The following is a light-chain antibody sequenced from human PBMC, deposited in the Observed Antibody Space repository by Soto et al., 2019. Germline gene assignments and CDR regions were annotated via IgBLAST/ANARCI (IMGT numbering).Light chain of an antibody. CDR3: AAWDDSLSAHVV. Sequence: QSVLTQPPSASGTPGQRVTISCSGSGSNIGSNSVYWYQQLPGTAPKLLIYKSDQRPSGVPDRFSGSKSGTSASLAISGLRSEDEADYYCAAWDDSLSAHVVFGGGTKVTVL. V-gene: IGLV1-47*01. J-gene: IGLJ3*02. CDR2: KSD. CDR1: GSNIGSNS.